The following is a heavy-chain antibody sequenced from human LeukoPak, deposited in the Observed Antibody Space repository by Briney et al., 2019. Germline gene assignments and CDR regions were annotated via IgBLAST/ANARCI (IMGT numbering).Heavy chain of an antibody. J-gene: IGHJ4*02. D-gene: IGHD5-18*01. CDR1: GFTFSSYA. CDR2: ISGSGGST. Sequence: GGSLRLSCAASGFTFSSYAMSWVRQAPGKGLEWVSAISGSGGSTYYADSVKGRFTISRDNSKNTLYLQMNSLRADDTAVFYCARDPPAPDYSYGIHFDYWGQGTLVTVSS. CDR3: ARDPPAPDYSYGIHFDY. V-gene: IGHV3-23*01.